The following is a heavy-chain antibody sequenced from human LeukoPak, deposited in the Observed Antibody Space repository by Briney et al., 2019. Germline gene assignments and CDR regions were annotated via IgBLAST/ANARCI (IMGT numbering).Heavy chain of an antibody. Sequence: SETLSLTCAVYGGSFSGYYWSWIRQPPGKGLEWIGEINHSGSTNYNPSLKSRVTISVDTSKNQFSLKLSSVTAADTAVYYCARGISGYFDLWGRGTLVTVSS. CDR2: INHSGST. CDR1: GGSFSGYY. D-gene: IGHD2-15*01. J-gene: IGHJ2*01. CDR3: ARGISGYFDL. V-gene: IGHV4-34*01.